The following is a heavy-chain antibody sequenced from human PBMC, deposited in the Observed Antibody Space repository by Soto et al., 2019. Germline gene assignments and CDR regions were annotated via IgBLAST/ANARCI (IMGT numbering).Heavy chain of an antibody. V-gene: IGHV5-10-1*01. CDR3: ARLVTDTAMVNYGMDF. J-gene: IGHJ6*02. CDR2: IDPSDSYT. D-gene: IGHD5-18*01. Sequence: GESLKICCKGSWYSFTSYWISWVRQMPGKGLEWMGRIDPSDSYTNYSPSFQGHVTISADKSISTAYLQWSSLKASDTAMYYCARLVTDTAMVNYGMDFWGQGTTVTVSS. CDR1: WYSFTSYW.